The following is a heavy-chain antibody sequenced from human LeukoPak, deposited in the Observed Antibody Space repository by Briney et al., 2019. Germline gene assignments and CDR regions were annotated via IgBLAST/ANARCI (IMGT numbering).Heavy chain of an antibody. CDR1: GFTFTSYI. D-gene: IGHD3-22*01. V-gene: IGHV3-48*01. Sequence: GGSLRLSCAASGFTFTSYIMHWVRQAPGKGLEWVSYISSSSSTIYYADSVKGRFTISRDNAKNSLYLQMNSLRAEDTAVYYCARAMYYYDSSEDYWGQGTLVTVSS. CDR2: ISSSSSTI. J-gene: IGHJ4*02. CDR3: ARAMYYYDSSEDY.